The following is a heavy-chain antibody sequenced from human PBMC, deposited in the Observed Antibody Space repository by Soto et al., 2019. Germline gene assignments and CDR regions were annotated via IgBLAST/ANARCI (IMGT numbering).Heavy chain of an antibody. Sequence: ASVKVSCKASGGTFSSYAISWVRQAPGQGLEWIGGIIPIFGTANYAQKFQGRVTITADESTSTAYMELSSLRSEDTAVYYCAAGIVVGATLGPGYYYGMDVWGQGTTVTVSS. CDR3: AAGIVVGATLGPGYYYGMDV. V-gene: IGHV1-69*13. D-gene: IGHD1-26*01. CDR1: GGTFSSYA. CDR2: IIPIFGTA. J-gene: IGHJ6*02.